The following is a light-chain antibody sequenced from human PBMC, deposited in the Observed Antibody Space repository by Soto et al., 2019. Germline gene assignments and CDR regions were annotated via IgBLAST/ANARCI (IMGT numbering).Light chain of an antibody. V-gene: IGLV2-14*02. CDR3: KSYDTSLRDYV. CDR2: EAT. CDR1: SSDVGNSDL. J-gene: IGLJ1*01. Sequence: QSVLTQPASVSGSPGQSITISCTATSSDVGNSDLVSWYQHHPGKAPKLMIYEATKRPSGVSDRFSGSRSANTASLTISGLQAEHEADSYCKSYDTSLRDYVFGTGTKVTVL.